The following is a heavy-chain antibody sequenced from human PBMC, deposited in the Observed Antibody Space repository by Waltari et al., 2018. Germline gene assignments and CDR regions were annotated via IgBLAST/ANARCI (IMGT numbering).Heavy chain of an antibody. D-gene: IGHD5-12*01. V-gene: IGHV4-30-4*08. Sequence: QVQLQESGPGLVKPSQTLSLTCPVSGGSISSGDYYWSWIRQPPGKGLEWIGYIYYSGSTYYNPSLKSRVTISVDTSKNQFSLKLSSVTAADTAVYYCARATRGVATIIDYWGQGTLVTVSS. CDR2: IYYSGST. J-gene: IGHJ4*02. CDR3: ARATRGVATIIDY. CDR1: GGSISSGDYY.